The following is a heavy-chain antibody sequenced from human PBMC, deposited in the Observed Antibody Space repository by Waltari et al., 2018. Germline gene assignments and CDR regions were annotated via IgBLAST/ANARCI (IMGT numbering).Heavy chain of an antibody. D-gene: IGHD6-6*01. CDR3: ARYSSSEFDY. Sequence: QVQLQESGPGLVKPSETLSLTCTVSGGSISSPYWSWIRQPPGKGLEWIGYIYYSGSTNYNPALKSRVTISVDTSKNQFSLKLSSVTAADTAVYYCARYSSSEFDYWGQGTLVTVSS. V-gene: IGHV4-59*11. J-gene: IGHJ4*02. CDR2: IYYSGST. CDR1: GGSISSPY.